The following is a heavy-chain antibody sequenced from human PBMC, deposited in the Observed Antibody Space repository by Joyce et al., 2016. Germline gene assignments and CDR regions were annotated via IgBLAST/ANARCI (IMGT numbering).Heavy chain of an antibody. Sequence: EVQVVESGGGLVQPGGSLRLCCAASGFTFSDYSMNWVRQTPGKGLEWVASITAGGAITDYPDSLKGRFTISRDNANNSLHLQINSLRAEDTAVYYCARVEIGGNYDYYFDYWGQGTLVTVSS. V-gene: IGHV3-48*04. CDR1: GFTFSDYS. CDR2: ITAGGAIT. J-gene: IGHJ4*02. CDR3: ARVEIGGNYDYYFDY. D-gene: IGHD4/OR15-4a*01.